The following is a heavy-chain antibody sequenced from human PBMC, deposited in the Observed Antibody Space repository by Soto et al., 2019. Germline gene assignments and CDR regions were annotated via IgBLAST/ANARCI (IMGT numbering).Heavy chain of an antibody. D-gene: IGHD3-16*01. CDR1: GFTFSSYW. CDR2: IKQDGREK. Sequence: EVQLVESGGGLVQPGWSLRLSCAASGFTFSSYWMSWVRQAPGKGLEWVANIKQDGREKYYVDSVKGRFTISRDNSKNSLYLQMNSLRAEDTAVYYCARVIGLGADYWGQGTLVTVSS. J-gene: IGHJ4*02. CDR3: ARVIGLGADY. V-gene: IGHV3-7*01.